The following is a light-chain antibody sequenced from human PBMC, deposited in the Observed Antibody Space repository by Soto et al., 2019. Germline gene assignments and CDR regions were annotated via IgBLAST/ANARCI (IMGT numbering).Light chain of an antibody. CDR1: QDISSW. Sequence: DIQMTHSPSSVSASVGDSVTITCRASQDISSWLAWYQQKPGKAPTLLIYAASSLQSGVPSRFSGSGSGTDVTLTINSLQPEDIATYYCQKTNSFPRTGGQGNKVDIK. V-gene: IGKV1-12*01. CDR3: QKTNSFPRT. J-gene: IGKJ1*01. CDR2: AAS.